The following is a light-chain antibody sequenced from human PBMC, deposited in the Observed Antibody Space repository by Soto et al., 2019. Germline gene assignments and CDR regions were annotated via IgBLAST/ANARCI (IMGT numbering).Light chain of an antibody. V-gene: IGLV7-46*01. CDR3: LLSYSGARQV. CDR1: TGAVTSGHY. CDR2: DRT. Sequence: QAVVTQEPSLTVSPGGTVTLTCGSSTGAVTSGHYPYWFQQKPGQAPRTLIYDRTNKHSWTPARFSGSLLGGKAALTLSGAQPKDEAEYYCLLSYSGARQVFGGGTKLTVL. J-gene: IGLJ2*01.